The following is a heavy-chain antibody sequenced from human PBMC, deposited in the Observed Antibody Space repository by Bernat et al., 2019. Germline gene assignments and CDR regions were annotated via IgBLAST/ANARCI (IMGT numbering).Heavy chain of an antibody. D-gene: IGHD2-2*01. Sequence: VQLVESGGSLVKPGGSLRLSCAASGFTFSDYYMSWIRQAPGKGLEWVSYISSSSSYTNYADSVKGRFTNSRDNAKNSLYLQMNSLRAEETAVYYCARDDGGYCSSTSCYPRNWFDPWGQGTLVTVSS. CDR3: ARDDGGYCSSTSCYPRNWFDP. J-gene: IGHJ5*02. V-gene: IGHV3-11*05. CDR1: GFTFSDYY. CDR2: ISSSSSYT.